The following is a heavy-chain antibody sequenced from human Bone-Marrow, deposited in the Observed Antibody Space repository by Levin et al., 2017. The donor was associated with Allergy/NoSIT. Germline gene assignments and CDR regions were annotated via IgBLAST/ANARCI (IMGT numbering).Heavy chain of an antibody. V-gene: IGHV3-15*07. J-gene: IGHJ6*02. Sequence: GGSLRLSCAASGFTLNNAWINWVRQAPGKGLEWVGRFKGKTDGGTTDYAAPVKGRFTISRDDSKNMLYLQMNSLKTEDTAVYYCSTVRYCTSGVCYARYYYYYGMDVWGQGTTVTVSS. D-gene: IGHD2-8*01. CDR1: GFTLNNAW. CDR3: STVRYCTSGVCYARYYYYYGMDV. CDR2: FKGKTDGGTT.